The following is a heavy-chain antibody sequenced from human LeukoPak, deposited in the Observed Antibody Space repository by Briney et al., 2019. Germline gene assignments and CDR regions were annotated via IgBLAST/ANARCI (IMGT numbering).Heavy chain of an antibody. CDR2: ISGSGGST. V-gene: IGHV3-23*01. CDR1: GLTFSTYA. CDR3: AKDGRNSPLM. J-gene: IGHJ3*02. Sequence: QPGGSLRLPCAASGLTFSTYAMTWVRQAPGKGLEWVSVISGSGGSTYYADSVKGRFTISRDNSKNTVYLQMNSLRAEDTAVYYCAKDGRNSPLMWGQGTVVSVSS. D-gene: IGHD2/OR15-2a*01.